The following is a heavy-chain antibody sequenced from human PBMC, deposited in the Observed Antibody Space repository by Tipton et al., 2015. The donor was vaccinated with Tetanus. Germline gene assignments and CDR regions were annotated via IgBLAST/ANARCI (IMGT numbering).Heavy chain of an antibody. CDR3: ARGMDYDSSGIDDF. V-gene: IGHV1-18*01. Sequence: QVQLVQSGAEVKQPGASVTVSCKASGYRPTNYGISWVRQAPGQGLEWLGWISGYSGHTNYAQQVQGRVTMTTDTSTSTAYLEVSRLRSDDTAIYYCARGMDYDSSGIDDFWGQGTLVTVSS. D-gene: IGHD3-22*01. CDR2: ISGYSGHT. J-gene: IGHJ4*02. CDR1: GYRPTNYG.